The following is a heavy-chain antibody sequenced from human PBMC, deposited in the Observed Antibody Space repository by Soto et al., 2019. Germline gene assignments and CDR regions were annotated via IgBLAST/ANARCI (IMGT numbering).Heavy chain of an antibody. D-gene: IGHD3-16*01. Sequence: GESLKISCAASGFTDSSNYMSWVRQAPGKGLEWVSVIYSGGSTYYADSVKGRFTISRHNSKNTLYLQMNSLRAEDPAVYYCAREGEGAFDIWGQGTMVTVSS. CDR2: IYSGGST. V-gene: IGHV3-53*04. CDR3: AREGEGAFDI. CDR1: GFTDSSNY. J-gene: IGHJ3*02.